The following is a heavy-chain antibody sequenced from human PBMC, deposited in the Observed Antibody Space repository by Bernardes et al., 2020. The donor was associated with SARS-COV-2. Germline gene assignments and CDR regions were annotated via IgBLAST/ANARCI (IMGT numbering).Heavy chain of an antibody. CDR1: GITFPTSG. J-gene: IGHJ6*02. CDR2: FIGIRITP. Sequence: GGSLRLSFTASGITFPTSGISWFRPSPGKALNWFSGFIGIRITPSSAGSSKGRFTISIDNSKNTLYVQVNSLRAEDTAVYYCAKVGLSYVVAWGMAVWGQGITVTVYS. V-gene: IGHV3-23*01. CDR3: AKVGLSYVVAWGMAV. D-gene: IGHD5-18*01.